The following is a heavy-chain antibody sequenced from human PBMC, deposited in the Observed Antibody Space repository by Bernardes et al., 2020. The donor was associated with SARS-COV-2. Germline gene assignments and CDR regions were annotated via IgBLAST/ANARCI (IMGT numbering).Heavy chain of an antibody. CDR3: TTGTTYYYDSSGYYTPPSFDY. CDR2: IKSKTDGGTT. CDR1: GFTFSNAW. J-gene: IGHJ4*02. V-gene: IGHV3-15*01. Sequence: GGSLRLSCAASGFTFSNAWMSWVRQAPGKGLEWVGRIKSKTDGGTTDYAAPVKGRFTISRDDSKNTLYLQMNSLKTEDTAVYYCTTGTTYYYDSSGYYTPPSFDYWGQGTLVTVSS. D-gene: IGHD3-22*01.